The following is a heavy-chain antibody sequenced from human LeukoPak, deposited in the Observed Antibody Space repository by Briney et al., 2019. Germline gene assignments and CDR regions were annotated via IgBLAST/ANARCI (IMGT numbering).Heavy chain of an antibody. Sequence: MPSETLSLTCTVSGGSISSSRYFWAWIRQPPGRGLESFGSIYYSGSTYYHPSLQSRVTISVDTSKNQFSLKLSSVTAADTAVYSCASSITIFGVVPDAFDIWGQGTMVTVSS. V-gene: IGHV4-39*01. D-gene: IGHD3-3*01. CDR1: GGSISSSRYF. J-gene: IGHJ3*02. CDR3: ASSITIFGVVPDAFDI. CDR2: IYYSGST.